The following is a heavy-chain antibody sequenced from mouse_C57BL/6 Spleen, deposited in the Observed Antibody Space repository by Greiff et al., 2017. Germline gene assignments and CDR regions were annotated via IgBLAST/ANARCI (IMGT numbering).Heavy chain of an antibody. CDR1: GYSFTDYN. J-gene: IGHJ4*01. CDR2: INPNYGTT. CDR3: ARIYYDHYYAMDY. Sequence: VPLQQSGPELAKPGASVKISCKASGYSFTDYNMNWVKQSHGKSLEWIGVINPNYGTTSYNQKFKGKATLTVDQSSSTAYMQLNSLTSEDSAVYYCARIYYDHYYAMDYWGQGTSVTVSS. D-gene: IGHD2-4*01. V-gene: IGHV1-39*01.